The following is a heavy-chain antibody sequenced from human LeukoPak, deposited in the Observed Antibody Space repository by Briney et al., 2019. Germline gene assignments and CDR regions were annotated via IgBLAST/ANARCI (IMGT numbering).Heavy chain of an antibody. CDR2: INHSGST. V-gene: IGHV4-34*01. CDR1: GGSISSDDYY. CDR3: ASTSGGDSSGQKERNNWFDP. Sequence: SETLSLTCTVSGGSISSDDYYWSWIRQPPGKGLEWIGEINHSGSTNYNPSLKSRVTISVDTSKNQFSLKLSSVTAADTAVYYCASTSGGDSSGQKERNNWFDPWGQGTLVTVSS. D-gene: IGHD3-22*01. J-gene: IGHJ5*02.